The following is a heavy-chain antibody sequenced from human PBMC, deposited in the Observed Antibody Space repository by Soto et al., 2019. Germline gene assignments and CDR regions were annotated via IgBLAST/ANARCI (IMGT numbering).Heavy chain of an antibody. Sequence: QVQLVQSGAGVKKPGASVKVSCKASGYTFTSYDIIWVRQATGQGLEWMGWMNPNSGNTGYAQKFQGRVTMTRKTSISTAYMELSSLRSEDTAVYYCARGECDIVLPGATITCYSMDVWGQGTTVTVSS. CDR2: MNPNSGNT. V-gene: IGHV1-8*01. CDR3: ARGECDIVLPGATITCYSMDV. D-gene: IGHD2-8*02. J-gene: IGHJ6*02. CDR1: GYTFTSYD.